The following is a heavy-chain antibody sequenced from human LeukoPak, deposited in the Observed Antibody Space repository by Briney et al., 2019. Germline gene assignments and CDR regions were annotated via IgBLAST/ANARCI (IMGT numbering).Heavy chain of an antibody. CDR1: GFTFDDYA. CDR2: ISWNSGSI. J-gene: IGHJ4*02. V-gene: IGHV3-9*01. CDR3: AKDFGYCSSTICSGYFDY. D-gene: IGHD2-2*01. Sequence: TGGSLRLSCAASGFTFDDYAMHWVQQTPGKGLEWVSGISWNSGSIGYADSVKGRFTISRDNAKNYLYLQMNSLRAEDTALYYCAKDFGYCSSTICSGYFDYWGQGTLVTVSS.